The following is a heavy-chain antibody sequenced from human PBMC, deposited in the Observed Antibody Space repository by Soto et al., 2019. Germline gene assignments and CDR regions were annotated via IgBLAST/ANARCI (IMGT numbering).Heavy chain of an antibody. D-gene: IGHD2-2*01. J-gene: IGHJ6*02. Sequence: ETLSLTCTVSGGSISSSSYYGGWIRQPAGKGLEWIGSIYYSGSTYYNPSLKSRVTISVDTSKNQFSLKLSSVTVADTAVYYCAIPDCSSTSCPPGDVWGQGTTVTVSS. CDR3: AIPDCSSTSCPPGDV. CDR2: IYYSGST. CDR1: GGSISSSSYY. V-gene: IGHV4-39*01.